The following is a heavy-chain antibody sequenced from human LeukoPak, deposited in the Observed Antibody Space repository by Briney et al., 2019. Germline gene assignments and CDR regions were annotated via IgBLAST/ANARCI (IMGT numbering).Heavy chain of an antibody. CDR3: ARARAVAGTMDY. Sequence: SETLSLTCAVYGGSFSGYYWGWIRQPPGKGLEWIGEINHSGSTNYNPSLKSRVTISVDTSKSQFSLKLSSVTAADTAVYYCARARAVAGTMDYWGQGTLVTVSS. J-gene: IGHJ4*02. V-gene: IGHV4-34*01. D-gene: IGHD6-19*01. CDR1: GGSFSGYY. CDR2: INHSGST.